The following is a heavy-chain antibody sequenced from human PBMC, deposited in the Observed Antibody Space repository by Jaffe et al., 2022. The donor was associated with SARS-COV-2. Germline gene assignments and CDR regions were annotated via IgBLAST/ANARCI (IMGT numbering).Heavy chain of an antibody. V-gene: IGHV3-9*01. D-gene: IGHD4-17*01. Sequence: EVQLVESGGGLVQPGRSLRLSCAASGFTFDDYAMHWVRQAPGKGLEWVSGISWNSGSIGYADSVKGRFTISRDNAKNSLYLQMNSLRAEDTALYYCAKDMMPAGTVTTLVDYWGQGTLVTVSS. J-gene: IGHJ4*02. CDR3: AKDMMPAGTVTTLVDY. CDR2: ISWNSGSI. CDR1: GFTFDDYA.